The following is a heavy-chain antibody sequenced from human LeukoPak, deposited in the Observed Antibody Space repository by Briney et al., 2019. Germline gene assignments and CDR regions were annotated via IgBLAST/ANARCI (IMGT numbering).Heavy chain of an antibody. V-gene: IGHV3-23*01. CDR3: AKHPTVTTHYYYYMDV. J-gene: IGHJ6*03. CDR1: GFTFSGFA. D-gene: IGHD4-17*01. Sequence: GGSLRLSCVASGFTFSGFAMIWVRQAPGKGLQWVSAISGPSSHTYYADSVRGRFTISRDNSKNTLYLQMNSLRAEDTAVYYCAKHPTVTTHYYYYMDVWGKGTTVTVSS. CDR2: ISGPSSHT.